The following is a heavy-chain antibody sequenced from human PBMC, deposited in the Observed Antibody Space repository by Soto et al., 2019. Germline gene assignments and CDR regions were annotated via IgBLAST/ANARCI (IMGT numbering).Heavy chain of an antibody. CDR2: IWSDGSNK. V-gene: IGHV3-33*01. D-gene: IGHD4-17*01. CDR3: AIDYGDYGVDVGYSDGY. Sequence: GGSLRLSCAASGFTFSNFGMHWVRQAPGKGLEWVAVIWSDGSNKYYGDSVKGRFTISRDNSKNTLYLQMNSLRVEDTAVYYCAIDYGDYGVDVGYSDGYWGQGTLVTVSS. J-gene: IGHJ4*02. CDR1: GFTFSNFG.